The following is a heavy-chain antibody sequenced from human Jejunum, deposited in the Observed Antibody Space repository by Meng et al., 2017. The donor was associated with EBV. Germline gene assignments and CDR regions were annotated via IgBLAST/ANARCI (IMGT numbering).Heavy chain of an antibody. Sequence: QRLLQGSGSGLLKPSRTCSLTCAASGGSISSGGYSWHWIRQRPGKGLQWIGYIYYSGSAFYNPSLKSRVTLSVDRSKNQFSLNLSSVTAADTAVYYCARGAYFDYWGQGTLVTVSS. V-gene: IGHV4-30-2*01. CDR3: ARGAYFDY. CDR1: GGSISSGGYS. J-gene: IGHJ4*02. CDR2: IYYSGSA.